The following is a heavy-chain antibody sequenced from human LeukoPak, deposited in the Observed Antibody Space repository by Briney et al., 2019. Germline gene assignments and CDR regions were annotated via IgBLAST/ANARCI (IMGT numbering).Heavy chain of an antibody. J-gene: IGHJ6*02. CDR1: RFTFSSYG. Sequence: GGSLRLSCAASRFTFSSYGMTWVRQAPGKGLEWVSTISDTGGGTFYADSVKGRFTISRDNSQNTLFLQMNRLRADDTAIYDCAKEMLRGYYYYGMDVWGQGTTVTVSS. CDR3: AKEMLRGYYYYGMDV. D-gene: IGHD3-10*01. V-gene: IGHV3-23*01. CDR2: ISDTGGGT.